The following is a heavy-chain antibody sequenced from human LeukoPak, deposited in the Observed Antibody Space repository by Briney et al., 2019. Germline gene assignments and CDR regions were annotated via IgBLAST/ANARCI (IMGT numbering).Heavy chain of an antibody. CDR1: GGSISSGGYY. V-gene: IGHV4-31*03. Sequence: SQTLSLTCTVSGGSISSGGYYWSWIRQHPGKGLEWIGYIYYSGSTYYNPSLKSRATISVDTSKNQFSLKLSSVTAADTAVYYCARADLNYFDYWGQGTLVTVSS. D-gene: IGHD3/OR15-3a*01. CDR2: IYYSGST. J-gene: IGHJ4*02. CDR3: ARADLNYFDY.